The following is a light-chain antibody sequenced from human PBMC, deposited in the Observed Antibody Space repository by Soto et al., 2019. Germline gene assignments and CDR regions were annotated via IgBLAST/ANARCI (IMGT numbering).Light chain of an antibody. CDR1: QSVTSS. Sequence: EIVMTRSPATLSVSPGERATLSCRASQSVTSSLAWYQQKPGQAPRLLIYDASTRATGIAARFSGGGSGTEFTLTISSLQSEDFAVYYCQQYKNWPPITFGQGTRLEIK. J-gene: IGKJ5*01. CDR2: DAS. CDR3: QQYKNWPPIT. V-gene: IGKV3-15*01.